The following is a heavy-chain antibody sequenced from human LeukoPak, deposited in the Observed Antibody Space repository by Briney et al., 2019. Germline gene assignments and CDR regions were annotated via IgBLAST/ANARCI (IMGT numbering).Heavy chain of an antibody. CDR1: GFTFSIYA. J-gene: IGHJ4*02. CDR3: ARRAPSHDFDD. Sequence: GGSLRLSCAASGFTFSIYAMSWVRQAPGKGLEWVAAISTTSGNIYYADSVKGRFTISRDNAKNSLYLQMNSLRVEDTALYYCARRAPSHDFDDWGQGTPVTVSS. V-gene: IGHV3-21*01. CDR2: ISTTSGNI.